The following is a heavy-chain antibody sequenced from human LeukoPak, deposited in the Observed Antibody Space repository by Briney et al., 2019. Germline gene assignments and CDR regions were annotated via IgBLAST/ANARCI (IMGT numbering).Heavy chain of an antibody. Sequence: SETLSLTCTVTGGSISSYYWSWIRQPPGRGLEWIGCIYYSGGTKYNPSLTSRVTISVDTSNNQSSLQLTSVPAADTAVYYCARAVAGTLVRFDYWGQGTLVTVSS. CDR2: IYYSGGT. D-gene: IGHD6-19*01. CDR3: ARAVAGTLVRFDY. J-gene: IGHJ4*02. V-gene: IGHV4-59*08. CDR1: GGSISSYY.